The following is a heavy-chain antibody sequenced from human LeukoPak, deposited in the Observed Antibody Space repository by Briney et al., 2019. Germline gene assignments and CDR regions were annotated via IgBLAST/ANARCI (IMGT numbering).Heavy chain of an antibody. CDR2: ISAYNGNT. Sequence: ASVKVSCKASGYTFTSYGISWVRQAPGQGLEWMGWISAYNGNTNYAQKLQGRVTMTTDTSTSTAYMELRSLRSDDTAVYYCAREGSDILTGYYYCFDYWGQGTLVTVSS. D-gene: IGHD3-9*01. V-gene: IGHV1-18*04. J-gene: IGHJ4*02. CDR3: AREGSDILTGYYYCFDY. CDR1: GYTFTSYG.